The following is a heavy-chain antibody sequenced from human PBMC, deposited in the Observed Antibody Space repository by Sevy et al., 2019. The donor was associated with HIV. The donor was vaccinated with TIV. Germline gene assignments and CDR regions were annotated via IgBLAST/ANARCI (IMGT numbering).Heavy chain of an antibody. Sequence: GGSLRLSCAASGFSVSTHAMHWVRLAPGKGLEWVALVSYDGSSKHYADSVKGRLTISRDNSKNQLYLQMSSLRPDDTAVYYCTMDAGYSTGWYPSDYWGQGTLVTVSS. CDR3: TMDAGYSTGWYPSDY. CDR2: VSYDGSSK. CDR1: GFSVSTHA. J-gene: IGHJ4*01. V-gene: IGHV3-30-3*01. D-gene: IGHD6-19*01.